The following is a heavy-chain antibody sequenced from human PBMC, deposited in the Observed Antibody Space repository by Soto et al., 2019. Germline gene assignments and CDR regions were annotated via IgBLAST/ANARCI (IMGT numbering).Heavy chain of an antibody. D-gene: IGHD1-7*01. Sequence: GGSLRLSCAASGFTFSSYGMHWVRQAPGKGLEWVAVISYDGSNKYYADSVKGRFTISRDNSKNTLYLQMNSLRAEDTAVYYCAKERGTSSPFDYWGQGTLVTVSS. V-gene: IGHV3-30*18. CDR2: ISYDGSNK. J-gene: IGHJ4*02. CDR1: GFTFSSYG. CDR3: AKERGTSSPFDY.